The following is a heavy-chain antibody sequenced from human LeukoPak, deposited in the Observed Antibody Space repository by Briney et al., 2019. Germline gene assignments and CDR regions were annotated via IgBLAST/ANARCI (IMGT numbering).Heavy chain of an antibody. Sequence: SETLSLTCTVSGVSISTTNYYWGWIRQSPGKGMEWFGCVYYSGSTYYNPSLKSRVTISVDTSQNQFSLQLTSVTAADTAVYYCARGDYGSVTYLWGSWGQGILVTVSP. CDR3: ARGDYGSVTYLWGS. J-gene: IGHJ5*02. V-gene: IGHV4-39*07. D-gene: IGHD3-10*01. CDR2: VYYSGST. CDR1: GVSISTTNYY.